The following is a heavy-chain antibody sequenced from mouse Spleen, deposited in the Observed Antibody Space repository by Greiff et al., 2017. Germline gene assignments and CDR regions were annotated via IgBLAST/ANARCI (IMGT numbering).Heavy chain of an antibody. V-gene: IGHV1-69*01. J-gene: IGHJ4*01. CDR1: GYTFTSYW. CDR2: IDPSDSYT. Sequence: QVQLQQPGAELVMPGASVKLSCKASGYTFTSYWMHWVKQRPGQGLEWIGEIDPSDSYTNYNQKFKGKATLTVDKSSSTAYMQLSSLTSEDSAVYYCAREGITTAGYAMDYWGQGTSGTVSS. D-gene: IGHD1-2*01. CDR3: AREGITTAGYAMDY.